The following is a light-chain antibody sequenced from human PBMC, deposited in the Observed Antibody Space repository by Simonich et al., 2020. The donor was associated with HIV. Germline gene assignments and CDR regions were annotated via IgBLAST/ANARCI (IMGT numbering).Light chain of an antibody. CDR3: SSYTSSSTLVV. CDR2: DVS. CDR1: SSDVGGYNY. Sequence: QSALTQPASVSGSPGQSITISCTGTSSDVGGYNYVSWYQQHPGKAPKLMIYDVSKRPSVVSNRFSGSKSGNTASLPISGLQAVDEADYYCSSYTSSSTLVVFGGGTKLTVL. V-gene: IGLV2-14*01. J-gene: IGLJ2*01.